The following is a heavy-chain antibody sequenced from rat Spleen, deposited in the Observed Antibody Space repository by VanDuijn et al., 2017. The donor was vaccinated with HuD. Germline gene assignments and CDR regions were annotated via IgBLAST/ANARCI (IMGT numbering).Heavy chain of an antibody. CDR1: GFTFSDYY. J-gene: IGHJ2*01. CDR2: IHYEGSST. V-gene: IGHV5-22*01. CDR3: ARQERGWFAY. Sequence: EVQLVESGGGLVQPGGSMNLSCAASGFTFSDYYMAWVRQAPKKGLEWVASIHYEGSSTYYEDSVKGRFTISRDNAKITQYLQMDSLRSEDTATYYCARQERGWFAYWGQGVMVTVSS. D-gene: IGHD4-1*01.